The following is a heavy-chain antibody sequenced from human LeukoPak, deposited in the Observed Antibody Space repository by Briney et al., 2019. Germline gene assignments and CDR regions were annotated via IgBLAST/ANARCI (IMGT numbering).Heavy chain of an antibody. CDR3: ATDYGDYESAY. CDR1: GYTFSGYY. V-gene: IGHV1-2*02. D-gene: IGHD4-17*01. Sequence: GASVKVSCKASGYTFSGYYMHWVRQAPGQGLEWMGWINPNSGGTKYAQKFQGRVTMTRDTSISTAHMELSRLRSDDTAVYYCATDYGDYESAYWGQGTLVTVSS. J-gene: IGHJ4*02. CDR2: INPNSGGT.